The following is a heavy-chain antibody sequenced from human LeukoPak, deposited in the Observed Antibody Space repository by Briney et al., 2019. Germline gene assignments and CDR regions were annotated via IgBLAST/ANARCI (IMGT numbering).Heavy chain of an antibody. CDR1: GYSFTSYW. J-gene: IGHJ4*02. CDR2: IYPGDSDT. V-gene: IGHV5-51*01. CDR3: ARPVTTITIFGVVTEYFDY. D-gene: IGHD3-3*01. Sequence: GESLKISCKGSGYSFTSYWIGWVRQMPGKGLEWMGIIYPGDSDTRYSPSFQGQVTISADKSISTAYLQWGSLKASDTAMYYCARPVTTITIFGVVTEYFDYWGQGTLVTVSS.